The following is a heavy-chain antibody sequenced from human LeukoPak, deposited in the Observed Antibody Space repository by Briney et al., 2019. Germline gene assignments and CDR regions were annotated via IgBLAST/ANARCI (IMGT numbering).Heavy chain of an antibody. Sequence: SETLSLTCTVSGGSISSSSYYWGWIRQPPGKGLEWIGSIYYSGCTYYNPSLKSRVTISVDTSKNQFSLKLSSVTAADTAVYYCARTYSGSYFFDYWGQGTLVTVSS. CDR2: IYYSGCT. D-gene: IGHD1-26*01. CDR3: ARTYSGSYFFDY. J-gene: IGHJ4*02. V-gene: IGHV4-39*07. CDR1: GGSISSSSYY.